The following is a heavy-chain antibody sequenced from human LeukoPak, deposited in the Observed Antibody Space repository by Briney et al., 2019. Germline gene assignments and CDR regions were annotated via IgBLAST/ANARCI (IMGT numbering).Heavy chain of an antibody. V-gene: IGHV4-61*02. Sequence: SETLSLTCSVSGGSITSGSYYWSWIRQSAGKGLEWIGRINTSGSANYNPSFKSRVTLSADTSKNQFSLRLNSVTAADTAVYYCARVPVAAPVDYWGQGTPVTVSS. CDR2: INTSGSA. CDR1: GGSITSGSYY. D-gene: IGHD6-13*01. CDR3: ARVPVAAPVDY. J-gene: IGHJ4*02.